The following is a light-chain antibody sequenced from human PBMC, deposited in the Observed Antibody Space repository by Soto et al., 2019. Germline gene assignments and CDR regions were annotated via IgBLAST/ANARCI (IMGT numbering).Light chain of an antibody. Sequence: EIVLTQSPGTLSLSPGERATLSCRASQSVSSSYLAWYQQKPGQAPRLLIYGASSRATGIPDRFSGSGSGTDFTLTSSRLEPEDFAVYYCHQYGSSPFTFGGGTKVEIK. J-gene: IGKJ4*01. V-gene: IGKV3-20*01. CDR1: QSVSSSY. CDR2: GAS. CDR3: HQYGSSPFT.